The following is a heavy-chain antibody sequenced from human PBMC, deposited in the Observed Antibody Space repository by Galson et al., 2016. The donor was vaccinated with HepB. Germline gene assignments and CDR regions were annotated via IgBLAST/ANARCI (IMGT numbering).Heavy chain of an antibody. D-gene: IGHD3-16*01. CDR1: GFTLSTYA. Sequence: SLRLSCAASGFTLSTYAMSWVRQAPGKGLEWVSTIRGNGGSTSYADSVKGRFTISRDSSKNTVYLQMNSLRAGDTAVYYCAKGGMLIPRFDYSGQGTLVTVSS. J-gene: IGHJ4*02. CDR2: IRGNGGST. V-gene: IGHV3-23*01. CDR3: AKGGMLIPRFDY.